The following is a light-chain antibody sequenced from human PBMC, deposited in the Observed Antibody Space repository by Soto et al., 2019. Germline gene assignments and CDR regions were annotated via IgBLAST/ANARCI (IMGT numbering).Light chain of an antibody. J-gene: IGLJ1*01. CDR3: SSYADSSNV. CDR1: SSDVGGYNS. Sequence: QSALTQPPSASGSPGQSVAISCTGTSSDVGGYNSVSWYQQHPGKAPKLMIYEVNKRPSGVPDRFSGSKSGNTASLTGAGLRAEDEADFYCSSYADSSNVFGTGTKLTVL. V-gene: IGLV2-8*01. CDR2: EVN.